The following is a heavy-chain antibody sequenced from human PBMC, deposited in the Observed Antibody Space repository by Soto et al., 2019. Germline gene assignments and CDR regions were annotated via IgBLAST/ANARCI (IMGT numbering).Heavy chain of an antibody. J-gene: IGHJ4*02. CDR3: ARAKRGYSYAIDY. V-gene: IGHV3-53*01. CDR2: IYSGGST. D-gene: IGHD5-18*01. CDR1: GFTVSSNY. Sequence: GSLRLSCAASGFTVSSNYMSWVRQAPGKGLEWVSVIYSGGSTYYADSVKGRFTISRDNSKNTLYLQMNSLRAEDTAVYYCARAKRGYSYAIDYWGQGTLVTVSS.